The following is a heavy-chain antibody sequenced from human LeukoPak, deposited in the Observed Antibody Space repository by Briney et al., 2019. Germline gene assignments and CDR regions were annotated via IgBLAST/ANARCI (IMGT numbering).Heavy chain of an antibody. CDR1: GFTFDDYA. V-gene: IGHV3-9*01. CDR3: AKDRNPGGFYYYGMDV. CDR2: ISWNSGSI. Sequence: TGGSLRLSCAASGFTFDDYAMHWVRQAPGKGLEWVSGISWNSGSIGYADSVKGRFTISRDNAKNSLYLQMNSLRAEDTALYYCAKDRNPGGFYYYGMDVWGQGTTVTVSS. J-gene: IGHJ6*02. D-gene: IGHD4-23*01.